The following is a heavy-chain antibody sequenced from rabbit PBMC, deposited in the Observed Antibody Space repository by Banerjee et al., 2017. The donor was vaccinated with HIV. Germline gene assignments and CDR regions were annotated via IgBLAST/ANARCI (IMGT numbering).Heavy chain of an antibody. CDR1: GFSFSDKYV. D-gene: IGHD4-1*01. CDR3: ARDLAGVIGWNFNL. CDR2: ITYGGSA. V-gene: IGHV1S45*01. J-gene: IGHJ4*01. Sequence: QEQLEESGGDLVKPGRSLTLTCTASGFSFSDKYVMCWVRQAPGKGLEWIGYITYGGSAYYASWVKGRFTISRDNAQNTVSLQLNSLTAADTATYFCARDLAGVIGWNFNLWGPGTLVTVS.